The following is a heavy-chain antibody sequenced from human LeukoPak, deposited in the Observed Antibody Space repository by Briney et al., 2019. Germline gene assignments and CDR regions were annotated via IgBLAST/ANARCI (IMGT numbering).Heavy chain of an antibody. CDR3: ARASRNYSGYVPYMDV. CDR1: GYTFTGHY. D-gene: IGHD5-12*01. J-gene: IGHJ6*03. Sequence: GASVKVSCKASGYTFTGHYMHWVRQAPGQGLEWMGWINPNSGSTNYAQKFQGRVTMTRDTSISTAYMELSRLRSDDTAVYYCARASRNYSGYVPYMDVWGKGTTVTVSS. V-gene: IGHV1-2*02. CDR2: INPNSGST.